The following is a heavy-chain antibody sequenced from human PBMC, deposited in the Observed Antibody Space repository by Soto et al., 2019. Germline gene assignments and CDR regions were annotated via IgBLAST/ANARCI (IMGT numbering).Heavy chain of an antibody. CDR2: ITFDGRDK. J-gene: IGHJ4*02. D-gene: IGHD5-12*01. CDR1: GFTFRNFA. CDR3: TRDLLAGHDVY. Sequence: QVQLVESGGGVVQPGRSLRLSCAASGFTFRNFAMHWVRQAPGKGLEWLAVITFDGRDKYYADSVKGRFTISRDTSKNTLYLQMNSLRIDDMAVYFCTRDLLAGHDVYWGQGTQVTVSS. V-gene: IGHV3-30*04.